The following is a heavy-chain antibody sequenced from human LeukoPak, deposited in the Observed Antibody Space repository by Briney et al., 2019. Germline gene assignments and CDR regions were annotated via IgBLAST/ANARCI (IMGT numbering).Heavy chain of an antibody. J-gene: IGHJ4*02. CDR1: GGTFSSYA. D-gene: IGHD2-2*01. Sequence: ASVKVSCKASGGTFSSYAISWVRQAPGQGLEWMGWISAYNGNTNYAQKLQGRVTITTDTSTSTAYMELRSLRSDDTAVYYCARDKGDIVVVPALDYWGQGTLVTVSS. CDR3: ARDKGDIVVVPALDY. CDR2: ISAYNGNT. V-gene: IGHV1-18*01.